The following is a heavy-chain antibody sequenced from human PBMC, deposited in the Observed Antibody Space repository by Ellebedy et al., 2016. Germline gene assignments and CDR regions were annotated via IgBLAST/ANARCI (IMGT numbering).Heavy chain of an antibody. V-gene: IGHV1-69*06. CDR3: ARDVHPWGGQLLGRFEA. J-gene: IGHJ5*02. D-gene: IGHD3-16*01. Sequence: SVKVSCTAPGGISNTHGISWVRQAPGQGLEWMGGIIPIFGATDYAQRFRGRLIVTADRSTQTVFMELSSLRSEDTAVYYCARDVHPWGGQLLGRFEAWGQGTLVIVSS. CDR1: GGISNTHG. CDR2: IIPIFGAT.